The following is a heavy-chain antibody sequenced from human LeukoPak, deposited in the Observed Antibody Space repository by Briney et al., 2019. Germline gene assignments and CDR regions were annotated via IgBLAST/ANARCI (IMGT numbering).Heavy chain of an antibody. CDR1: GYIFTGYA. J-gene: IGHJ4*02. Sequence: GASVKVSCKASGYIFTGYAMHWVRQAPGQSLEWMGWINAGTGDTGYSQKFQGRVTITRDTSATTVYMYLGSLKSEDTAMYYCATSRSRDLIDYWGQGTLVTVSS. D-gene: IGHD2-21*02. CDR3: ATSRSRDLIDY. CDR2: INAGTGDT. V-gene: IGHV1-3*01.